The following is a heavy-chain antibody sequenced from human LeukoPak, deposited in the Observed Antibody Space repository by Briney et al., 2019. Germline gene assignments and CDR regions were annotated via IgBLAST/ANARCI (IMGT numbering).Heavy chain of an antibody. CDR1: GFTFNTYA. J-gene: IGHJ4*02. CDR3: ARDTEYCTGGICRLEY. Sequence: GGSLRLSCAASGFTFNTYAMHWVRQAPGKGLEWVAVISYDGSNKYYADSVKGRFTISRDNAKNTLYLQMNSLRPKDTAVYYCARDTEYCTGGICRLEYWGQGTLATVSS. V-gene: IGHV3-30*03. CDR2: ISYDGSNK. D-gene: IGHD2-8*02.